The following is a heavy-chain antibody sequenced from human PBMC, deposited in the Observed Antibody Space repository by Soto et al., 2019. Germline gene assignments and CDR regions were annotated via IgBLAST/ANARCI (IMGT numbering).Heavy chain of an antibody. D-gene: IGHD2-21*01. CDR3: ARDAGGELAEYFQH. CDR2: IWYDGSNK. Sequence: VQLVESGGGVVQPGRSLRLSCAASGFTFSSYGMHWVRQAPGKGLEWVAVIWYDGSNKYYADSVKGRFTISRDNSKNTLYLQMNSLRAEDTAVYYCARDAGGELAEYFQHWGQGTLVTVSS. CDR1: GFTFSSYG. V-gene: IGHV3-33*01. J-gene: IGHJ1*01.